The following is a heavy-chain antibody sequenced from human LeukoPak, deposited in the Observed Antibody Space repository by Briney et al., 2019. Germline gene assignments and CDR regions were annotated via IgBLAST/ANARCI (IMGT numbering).Heavy chain of an antibody. V-gene: IGHV4-31*03. D-gene: IGHD3-10*01. Sequence: SETLSLTCTVSGGSISSGGYYWSWIRQLPGKGLEWIGYIYYSENTSGSTRYTPSLKSRVTISVDTSKNQCSLRLNSATAADTAVYYCARSGSGSFAPYSYYGMDVWGQGTTVSVSS. CDR1: GGSISSGGYY. J-gene: IGHJ6*02. CDR2: IYYSENTSGST. CDR3: ARSGSGSFAPYSYYGMDV.